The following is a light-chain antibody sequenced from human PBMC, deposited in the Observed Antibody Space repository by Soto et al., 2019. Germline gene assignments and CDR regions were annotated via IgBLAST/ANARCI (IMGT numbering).Light chain of an antibody. V-gene: IGKV1-5*03. Sequence: DIQMTQSPSTLSASVGDRVTITCRASQSIDNWLAWYQQKPGKAPKLLIYKTSSLGSGVPSRFSGSASGTEFTLTISSLRPDDFATYYCQQYYTMYTFGRGTKLEIK. J-gene: IGKJ2*01. CDR1: QSIDNW. CDR3: QQYYTMYT. CDR2: KTS.